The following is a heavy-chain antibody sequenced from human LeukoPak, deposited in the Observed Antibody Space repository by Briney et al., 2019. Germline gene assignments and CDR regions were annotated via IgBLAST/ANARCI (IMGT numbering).Heavy chain of an antibody. Sequence: PGGSLRLSCASTGLTFSSSTMNWVRQAPGKGLEWISLISSSSSTIYYADSVKGRFTISRDNAKNSLYLQMNRLRAEDTAVYYCVGRGPLSGAWSFWGQGTLVTVSS. CDR3: VGRGPLSGAWSF. CDR2: ISSSSSTI. D-gene: IGHD2-15*01. V-gene: IGHV3-48*04. CDR1: GLTFSSST. J-gene: IGHJ4*02.